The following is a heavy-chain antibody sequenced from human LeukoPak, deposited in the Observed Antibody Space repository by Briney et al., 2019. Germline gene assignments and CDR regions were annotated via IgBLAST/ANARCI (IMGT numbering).Heavy chain of an antibody. V-gene: IGHV3-74*01. CDR3: SRGLVGYYHDSSTYPDS. CDR2: INGDGSIT. J-gene: IGHJ4*02. D-gene: IGHD3-22*01. CDR1: RFPFSSYW. Sequence: GGSLRLSCAASRFPFSSYWMHWVRLAPGKGLVWVSRINGDGSITTYADSVKGRFTISRDNAKNMLYLQLDSLTAGDTAVYYCSRGLVGYYHDSSTYPDSWGQGTLVTVSS.